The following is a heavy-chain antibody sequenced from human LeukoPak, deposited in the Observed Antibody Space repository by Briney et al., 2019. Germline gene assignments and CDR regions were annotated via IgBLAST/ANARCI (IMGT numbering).Heavy chain of an antibody. CDR2: IYYSGST. V-gene: IGHV4-39*01. Sequence: SETLSLTCTVSGGSISSSSYYWGWIRQPPGKGLEWIGSIYYSGSTYYNPSLKSRVTISVDTSKNQFSLKLSSVTAADTAVYYCARLLLRFGETGFFDYWGQGTLVTVSS. CDR3: ARLLLRFGETGFFDY. CDR1: GGSISSSSYY. J-gene: IGHJ4*02. D-gene: IGHD3-10*01.